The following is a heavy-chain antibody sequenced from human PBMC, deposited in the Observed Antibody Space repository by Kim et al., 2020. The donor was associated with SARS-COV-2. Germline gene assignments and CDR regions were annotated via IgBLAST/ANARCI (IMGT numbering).Heavy chain of an antibody. D-gene: IGHD3-16*01. V-gene: IGHV1-18*01. J-gene: IGHJ5*02. CDR3: ARFAPQGVGRKDWFDP. CDR1: GYTFTSYG. Sequence: ASVKVSCKASGYTFTSYGISWVRQAPGQGLEWMGWISAYNGNTNYAQKLQGRVTMTTDTSTSTAYMELRSLRSDDTAVYYCARFAPQGVGRKDWFDPWGQGTLVTVSS. CDR2: ISAYNGNT.